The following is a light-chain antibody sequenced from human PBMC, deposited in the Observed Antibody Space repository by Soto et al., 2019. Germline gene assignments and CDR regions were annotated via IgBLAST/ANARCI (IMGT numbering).Light chain of an antibody. CDR2: AAS. CDR1: QSISSY. J-gene: IGKJ4*01. V-gene: IGKV1-39*01. Sequence: DIQMTQSPSSLSASVGDRVTITCRASQSISSYLNWYQQKPGKAPKLLIYAASSLQSGVPSRFSGSGSGTDFTLTISSLQPEDFATYYCQQSYSTPLTSGGGTKADI. CDR3: QQSYSTPLT.